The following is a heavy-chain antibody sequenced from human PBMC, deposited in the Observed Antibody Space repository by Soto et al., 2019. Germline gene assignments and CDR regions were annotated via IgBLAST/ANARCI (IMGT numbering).Heavy chain of an antibody. D-gene: IGHD5-18*01. J-gene: IGHJ6*02. Sequence: SVKVSCKASGGTFSSYAISWVRQAPGQGLEWMGGIIPIFGTANYAQNFQGRVTITADNSTSTAYMELSSLRSEDTAVYYCPRVRGYSWNYYYYGMDVWGQGTTVTVSS. CDR2: IIPIFGTA. V-gene: IGHV1-69*06. CDR1: GGTFSSYA. CDR3: PRVRGYSWNYYYYGMDV.